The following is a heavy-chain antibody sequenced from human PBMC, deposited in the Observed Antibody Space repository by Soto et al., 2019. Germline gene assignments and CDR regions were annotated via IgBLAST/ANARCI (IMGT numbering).Heavy chain of an antibody. V-gene: IGHV1-69*04. Sequence: ASVKVSCKASGGTFSSYAISWVRQAPGQGLAWMGRIIPIVGLAKYNQRFQGRVTITADNSKNTVYLQMNSLTAEDTALYYCAKNPVGGGYDPNWFDPWGQGTQVTVSS. J-gene: IGHJ5*02. CDR3: AKNPVGGGYDPNWFDP. CDR2: IIPIVGLA. CDR1: GGTFSSYA. D-gene: IGHD5-12*01.